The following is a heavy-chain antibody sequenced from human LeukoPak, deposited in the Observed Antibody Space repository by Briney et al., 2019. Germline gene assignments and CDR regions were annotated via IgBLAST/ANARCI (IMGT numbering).Heavy chain of an antibody. D-gene: IGHD2-2*02. Sequence: KTSETLSLTCTVSGGSISSSSYSWGWIRQPPGKGLEWIGSIYYSGSTYYNPSLKSRVTISVDTSKNQFSLKLSSVTAADTAVYYCAEYGYCSSTSCYTGGAFDIWGQGTMVTVSS. CDR3: AEYGYCSSTSCYTGGAFDI. J-gene: IGHJ3*02. CDR2: IYYSGST. V-gene: IGHV4-39*01. CDR1: GGSISSSSYS.